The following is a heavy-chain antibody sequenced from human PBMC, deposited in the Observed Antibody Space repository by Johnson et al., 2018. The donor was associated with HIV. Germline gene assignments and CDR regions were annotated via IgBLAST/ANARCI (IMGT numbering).Heavy chain of an antibody. CDR1: GFTFSSYA. V-gene: IGHV3-30-3*01. D-gene: IGHD5-18*01. J-gene: IGHJ3*02. CDR3: GMDPGPLGMGGDAFDI. Sequence: QVQLVESGGGVVQPGRSLRLSCAASGFTFSSYAMHWVRQAPGKGLEWVAVISYDGSNKYYADSVKGRFPISRDNSKKTLYMQMNSRRGEDTAVYYCGMDPGPLGMGGDAFDIWGQGTMVTVSS. CDR2: ISYDGSNK.